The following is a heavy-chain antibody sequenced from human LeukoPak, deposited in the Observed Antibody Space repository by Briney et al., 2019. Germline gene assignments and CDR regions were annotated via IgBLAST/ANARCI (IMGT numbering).Heavy chain of an antibody. J-gene: IGHJ1*01. CDR1: GFTFSSYS. CDR2: ISSSSSYI. CDR3: ARVLTEGATYVEYFQH. Sequence: GGSLRLPCAASGFTFSSYSMNWVRQAPGKGLEWVSSISSSSSYIYYADSVEGRFTISRDNAKNSLYLQMNSLRAEDTAVYYCARVLTEGATYVEYFQHWGQGTLVTVSS. V-gene: IGHV3-21*01. D-gene: IGHD1-26*01.